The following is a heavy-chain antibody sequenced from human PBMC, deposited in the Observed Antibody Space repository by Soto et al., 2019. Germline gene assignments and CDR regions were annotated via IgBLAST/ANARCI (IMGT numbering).Heavy chain of an antibody. CDR3: ARDGVDNDYYDMDV. CDR1: GGSFSGYY. CDR2: INHSGST. Sequence: SETLSLTCAVYGGSFSGYYWSWIRQPPGKGLEWIGEINHSGSTNYNPSLKSRVTISVDTSKNQFSLKLSSVTAADTAVYYCARDGVDNDYYDMDVWGKGTTVTVSS. V-gene: IGHV4-34*01. D-gene: IGHD1-1*01. J-gene: IGHJ6*03.